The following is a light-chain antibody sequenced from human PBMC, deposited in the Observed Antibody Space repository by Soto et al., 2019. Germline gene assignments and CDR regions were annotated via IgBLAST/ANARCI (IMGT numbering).Light chain of an antibody. CDR2: DAS. CDR1: QTVSSY. Sequence: EIVLTQSSDTLSLSPGERATLSCRASQTVSSYLLWYQQKPGQAPRLLIYDASNRASGTPARFSGSGSETDFTLTISSLEPEDFAVYYCQHRMNWPLTFGQGTRLEIK. CDR3: QHRMNWPLT. J-gene: IGKJ5*01. V-gene: IGKV3-11*01.